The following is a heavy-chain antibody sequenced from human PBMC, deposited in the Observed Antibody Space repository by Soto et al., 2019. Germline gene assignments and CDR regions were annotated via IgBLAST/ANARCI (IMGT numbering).Heavy chain of an antibody. CDR1: GSTISNNY. CDR3: ARASGDRKGNFYYYMDV. J-gene: IGHJ6*03. CDR2: LYSGYST. D-gene: IGHD2-21*02. V-gene: IGHV3-66*01. Sequence: GGSLRLSCAVSGSTISNNYMAWVRQAPGKGLEWVSVLYSGYSTFYADSVRGRFAISRDNSKNTLYLQMNSLRAEDTAVYYCARASGDRKGNFYYYMDVWGKGTTVTVSS.